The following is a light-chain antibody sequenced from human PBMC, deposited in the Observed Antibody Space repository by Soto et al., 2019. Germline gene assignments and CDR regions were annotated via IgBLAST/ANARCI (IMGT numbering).Light chain of an antibody. CDR3: QQYNSYPWT. CDR2: KAS. J-gene: IGKJ1*01. Sequence: EIQMNQSPSSLSAHVGDRVTITCRASQSISSWLAWYQQKPGKAPKLLIYKASSLESGVPSRFSGSGSGTEFTLTISSLQPDDFATYYCQQYNSYPWTSGQGTKVDIK. CDR1: QSISSW. V-gene: IGKV1-5*03.